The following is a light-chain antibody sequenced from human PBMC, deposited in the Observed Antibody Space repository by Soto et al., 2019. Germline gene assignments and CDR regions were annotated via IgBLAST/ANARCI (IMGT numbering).Light chain of an antibody. J-gene: IGKJ1*01. Sequence: IQMTQSPSSLSASIGDTVTITCRASQSIRTYLIWYQQKSGKAPKVLIYAASSLQSGVPSRFSGSGSGTDFTLTISSLQPEDFASYYCQQSFSTLWTFGQGTKVDIK. CDR2: AAS. V-gene: IGKV1-39*01. CDR1: QSIRTY. CDR3: QQSFSTLWT.